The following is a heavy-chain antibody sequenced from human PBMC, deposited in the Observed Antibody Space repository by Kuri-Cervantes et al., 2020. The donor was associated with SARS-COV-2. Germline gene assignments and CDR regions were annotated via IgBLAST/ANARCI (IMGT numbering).Heavy chain of an antibody. D-gene: IGHD1-26*01. CDR3: AREFGILHRTYNWFDP. Sequence: ASVKVSCKASGYTFTGYYMHWVRQASGQGLEWMGWINPNSGGTNYAQKFQGWVTMTRDTSISTAYMELSRLRSDDTAAYYCAREFGILHRTYNWFDPWGQGTLVTVSS. J-gene: IGHJ5*02. CDR2: INPNSGGT. V-gene: IGHV1-2*04. CDR1: GYTFTGYY.